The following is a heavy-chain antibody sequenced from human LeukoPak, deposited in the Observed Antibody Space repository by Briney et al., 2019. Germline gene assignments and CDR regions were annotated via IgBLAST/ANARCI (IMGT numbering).Heavy chain of an antibody. D-gene: IGHD2-8*01. J-gene: IGHJ6*02. V-gene: IGHV3-9*01. CDR1: GFTFDDYA. CDR2: VCWNSGSI. Sequence: PGGSLRLSCAASGFTFDDYARPWVRQAPGKGLEGVSGVCWNSGSIGYADSVKGRLTISTDNAKNYLYLQMNSPRAEDTALYYCPKGLYAGYYYYGMDVWGQGTTVTVSS. CDR3: PKGLYAGYYYYGMDV.